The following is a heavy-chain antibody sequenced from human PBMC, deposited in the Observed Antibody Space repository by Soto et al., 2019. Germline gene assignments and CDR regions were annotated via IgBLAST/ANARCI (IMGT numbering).Heavy chain of an antibody. V-gene: IGHV4-59*01. D-gene: IGHD1-7*01. CDR1: GGSISSYY. Sequence: PSETLSLTCTVSGGSISSYYWSWIRQPPGKGLEWIGYIYYSGSTNYNPSLKSRVTISVDTSKNQFSLKLSSVTAADTAVYYCARGSTGTTSYYYYGMDVWGQGTTVTVSS. CDR2: IYYSGST. CDR3: ARGSTGTTSYYYYGMDV. J-gene: IGHJ6*02.